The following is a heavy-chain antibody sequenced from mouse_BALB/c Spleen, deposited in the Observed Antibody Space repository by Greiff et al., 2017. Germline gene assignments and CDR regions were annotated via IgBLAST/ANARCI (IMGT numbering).Heavy chain of an antibody. D-gene: IGHD2-4*01. CDR2: ISSGGSYT. CDR1: GFTFSSYG. J-gene: IGHJ1*01. V-gene: IGHV5-6*01. Sequence: VQLKESGGDLVKPGGSLKLSCAASGFTFSSYGMSWVRQTPDKRLEWVATISSGGSYTYYPDSVKGRFTISRDNAKNTLYLQMSSLKSEDTAMYYCAIITTYFDVWGAGTTVTVSS. CDR3: AIITTYFDV.